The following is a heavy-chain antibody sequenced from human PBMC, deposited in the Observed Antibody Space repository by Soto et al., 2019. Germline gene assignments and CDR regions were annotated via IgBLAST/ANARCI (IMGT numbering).Heavy chain of an antibody. CDR1: GFTFSDHY. CDR2: TRNKANSYTT. J-gene: IGHJ6*02. CDR3: ARASCGGDCPLDDYYGMDV. V-gene: IGHV3-72*01. Sequence: PGGSLRLSCAASGFTFSDHYMDWVRQAPGKGLEWVGRTRNKANSYTTEYAASVKGRFTISRDDSKNSLYLQMNSLKTEDTAVYYCARASCGGDCPLDDYYGMDVWGQGTTVTVSS. D-gene: IGHD2-21*02.